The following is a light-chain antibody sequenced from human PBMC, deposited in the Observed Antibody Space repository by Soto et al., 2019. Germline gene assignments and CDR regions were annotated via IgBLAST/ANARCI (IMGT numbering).Light chain of an antibody. CDR1: KLGDKY. CDR2: QDN. CDR3: QTWDSSTVV. J-gene: IGLJ2*01. V-gene: IGLV3-1*01. Sequence: SYELTQPLSVSVSPGQTVSITCSGNKLGDKYACWYQQKPGQSPVVVIYQDNKRPSGIPERFSGSNSGNTATLTIRGAQAMDEADYYCQTWDSSTVVFGGGTKLTVL.